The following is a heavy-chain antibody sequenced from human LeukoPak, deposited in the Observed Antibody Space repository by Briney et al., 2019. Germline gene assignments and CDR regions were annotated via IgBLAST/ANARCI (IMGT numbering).Heavy chain of an antibody. D-gene: IGHD2/OR15-2a*01. V-gene: IGHV3-30*03. Sequence: GGSLRLSCAASGFTFSSYWMSWVRQAPGKGLEWVAVISYDGSNKYYADSVKGRFTISRDNSKNTLYLQMNSLRAEDTAVYYCARDRMRDYYYYMDVWGKGTTVTVSS. CDR1: GFTFSSYW. J-gene: IGHJ6*03. CDR2: ISYDGSNK. CDR3: ARDRMRDYYYYMDV.